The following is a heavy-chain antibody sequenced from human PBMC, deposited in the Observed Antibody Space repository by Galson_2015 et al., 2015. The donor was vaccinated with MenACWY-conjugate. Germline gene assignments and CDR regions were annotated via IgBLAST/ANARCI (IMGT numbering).Heavy chain of an antibody. Sequence: SLRLSCAASGFTFSSYSMNWVRQAPGKGLEWLSYISSSGGTIKYEDSVKGRFTISRDNAKNSLFLQMNSVRAEDTAFYYCAREDRRDALDLWGPGTMVTVSS. CDR2: ISSSGGTI. V-gene: IGHV3-48*03. CDR3: AREDRRDALDL. J-gene: IGHJ3*01. CDR1: GFTFSSYS.